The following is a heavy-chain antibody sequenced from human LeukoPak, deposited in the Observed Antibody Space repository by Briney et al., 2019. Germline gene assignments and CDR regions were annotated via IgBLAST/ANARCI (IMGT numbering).Heavy chain of an antibody. J-gene: IGHJ4*02. D-gene: IGHD1-26*01. V-gene: IGHV3-20*04. CDR2: INWNGGST. CDR3: AKGGPPTGASPRPWDFNY. Sequence: GGSLRLSCAASGFTFDDYGMSWVRQAPGKGLEWVSGINWNGGSTGYADSVKGRFTISRDNSKNTLYLQMNSLRVEDTAVYYCAKGGPPTGASPRPWDFNYWGQGALVTVSS. CDR1: GFTFDDYG.